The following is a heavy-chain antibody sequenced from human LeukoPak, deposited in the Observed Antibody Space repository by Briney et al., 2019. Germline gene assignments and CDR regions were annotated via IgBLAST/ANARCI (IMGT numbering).Heavy chain of an antibody. Sequence: PSETLSLTCTISGGSVSDYYWSWIRQSPGKGLEWIGYIYHTGSTSYSPSLKSRVTISADTSQNQFSLKLSSVTAADTAVYYCARFSEYSHSSVHYLDYWGQGTLVTVSS. CDR2: IYHTGST. D-gene: IGHD3-22*01. V-gene: IGHV4-59*02. CDR3: ARFSEYSHSSVHYLDY. CDR1: GGSVSDYY. J-gene: IGHJ4*02.